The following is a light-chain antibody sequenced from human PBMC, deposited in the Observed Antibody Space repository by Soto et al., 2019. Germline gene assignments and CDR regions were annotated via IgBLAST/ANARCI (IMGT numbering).Light chain of an antibody. Sequence: QSALTQPPSVSGSPGQSVTISCTGTNSDVGRYNRVSWYQQAPGTAPKLMIYEVSNRPSGVPDRFSGSKSGNTASLTISGLQAEDEADYYCCLYTSSNTYVFGPGTKLTVL. J-gene: IGLJ1*01. V-gene: IGLV2-18*01. CDR3: CLYTSSNTYV. CDR1: NSDVGRYNR. CDR2: EVS.